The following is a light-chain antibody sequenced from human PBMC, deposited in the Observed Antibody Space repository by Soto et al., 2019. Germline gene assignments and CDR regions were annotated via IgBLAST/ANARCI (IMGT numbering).Light chain of an antibody. CDR1: QSISNY. CDR3: QQSDNAPRT. J-gene: IGKJ2*01. V-gene: IGKV1-39*01. CDR2: DSS. Sequence: DIQMTQSPSSLSASVGDRVTITCRASQSISNYLSWYQQKPGKAPKLLIYDSSTLRSGVPSRFSGSGSGTDFTLTISSLQPEDFATYYCQQSDNAPRTFGQGTKLEIE.